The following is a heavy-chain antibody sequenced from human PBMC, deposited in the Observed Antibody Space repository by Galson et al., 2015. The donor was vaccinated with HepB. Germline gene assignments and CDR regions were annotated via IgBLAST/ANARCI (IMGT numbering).Heavy chain of an antibody. CDR3: AKDSLRDYFGSGTLWPFDV. CDR1: GFTFSSNG. CDR2: IWYDGSNK. Sequence: SLRLSCAASGFTFSSNGMHWVRQAPGKGLEWVAVIWYDGSNKYYADSVKGRFTISRDNSKNALYLQMSSLRVEDTAVYYCAKDSLRDYFGSGTLWPFDVWGQGTVVTVSS. V-gene: IGHV3-33*06. J-gene: IGHJ3*01. D-gene: IGHD3-10*01.